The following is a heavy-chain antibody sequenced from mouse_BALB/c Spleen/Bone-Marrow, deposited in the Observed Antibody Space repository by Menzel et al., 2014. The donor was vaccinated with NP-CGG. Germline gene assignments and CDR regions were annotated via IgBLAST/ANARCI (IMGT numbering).Heavy chain of an antibody. D-gene: IGHD4-1*01. Sequence: EVNVVESGGGLVQPGGSRKLSCAASGFTFSSFGMHWVRQAPEKGLEWVAYISSGSSTNFYADTVKGRFTISRDNPKNTLFLQMTSLRSEDTAIYYCTRGGNWEDFDYWGQGTTLTVSS. CDR2: ISSGSSTN. CDR3: TRGGNWEDFDY. V-gene: IGHV5-17*02. CDR1: GFTFSSFG. J-gene: IGHJ2*01.